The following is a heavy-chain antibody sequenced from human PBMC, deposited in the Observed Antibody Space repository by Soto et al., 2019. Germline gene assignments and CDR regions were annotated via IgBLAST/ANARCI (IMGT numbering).Heavy chain of an antibody. J-gene: IGHJ5*02. CDR3: AKVYLSYGSGRPNRLAP. Sequence: GGSLRLSCAASGFTFDDYTMHWVRQAPGKGLEWVSLISWDGGSTYYADSVKGRFTISRDNSKNSLYLQMNSLRTEDTALYYCAKVYLSYGSGRPNRLAPWGQGTLVTVSS. V-gene: IGHV3-43*01. CDR2: ISWDGGST. CDR1: GFTFDDYT. D-gene: IGHD3-10*01.